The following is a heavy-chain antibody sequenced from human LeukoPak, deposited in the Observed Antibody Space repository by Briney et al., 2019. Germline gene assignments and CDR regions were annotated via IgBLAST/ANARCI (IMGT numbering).Heavy chain of an antibody. CDR3: ASNPYYGDYGAYWYFDL. V-gene: IGHV4-59*01. Sequence: SETLSLTRTVSGGSISSYYWSWIRQPPGKGREWIGYIYYSGSTNYNPSLKSRVTISVDTSKNQFSLKLSSVTAADTAVYYCASNPYYGDYGAYWYFDLWGRGTLVTVSS. CDR2: IYYSGST. J-gene: IGHJ2*01. D-gene: IGHD4-17*01. CDR1: GGSISSYY.